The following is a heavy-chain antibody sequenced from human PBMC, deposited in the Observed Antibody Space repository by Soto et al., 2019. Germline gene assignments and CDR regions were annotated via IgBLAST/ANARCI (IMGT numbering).Heavy chain of an antibody. V-gene: IGHV3-30*18. D-gene: IGHD2-8*01. CDR1: GFTFSSYG. CDR3: AKDSEVYVNYGMDV. J-gene: IGHJ6*02. Sequence: QVQLVESGGGVVQPGRSLRLSWAASGFTFSSYGMHWVRQAPGKGLEWVAVISYDGSNKYYADSVKGRFTISRDNSKNTLYLQMNSLRAEDTAVYYCAKDSEVYVNYGMDVWGQGTTVTVSS. CDR2: ISYDGSNK.